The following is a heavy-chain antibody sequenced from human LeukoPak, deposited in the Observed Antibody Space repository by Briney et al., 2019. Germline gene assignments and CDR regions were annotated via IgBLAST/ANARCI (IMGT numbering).Heavy chain of an antibody. Sequence: SVTLSLTCSVSGVSISSSNWWSWVRQPPGKGLEWIGEIYHIGSSNYNPSLKSLVTISVYKSNNQFSLKLRTVTAEDTAVYYCASFTAVAGHFDYWGQGTLVTVHS. J-gene: IGHJ4*02. V-gene: IGHV4-4*02. CDR2: IYHIGSS. D-gene: IGHD6-19*01. CDR1: GVSISSSNW. CDR3: ASFTAVAGHFDY.